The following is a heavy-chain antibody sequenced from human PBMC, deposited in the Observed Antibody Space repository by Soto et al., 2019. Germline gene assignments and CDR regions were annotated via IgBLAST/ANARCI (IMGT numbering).Heavy chain of an antibody. CDR2: MNPNSGNT. J-gene: IGHJ6*03. Sequence: ASVKVSCKASGYTFTSYDINWVRQATGQGLEWMGWMNPNSGNTGYAQKFQGRVTMTRNTSISTAYMELSSLRSEDTAVYYCARVVYDFWSGYYYMDVWGKGTTVTVS. V-gene: IGHV1-8*01. CDR3: ARVVYDFWSGYYYMDV. CDR1: GYTFTSYD. D-gene: IGHD3-3*01.